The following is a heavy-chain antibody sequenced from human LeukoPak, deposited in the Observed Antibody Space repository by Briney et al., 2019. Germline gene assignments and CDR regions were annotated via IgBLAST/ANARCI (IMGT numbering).Heavy chain of an antibody. CDR3: AKDSLPGIAAAGTVY. CDR1: GFSFSSSS. CDR2: IRTSSSDI. Sequence: GGSLRLSCAASGFSFSSSSMNWVRQAPGKGLEWVSSIRTSSSDIYYADSVKGRFTISRDNSKDTLYLQMNSLRAEDTAIYYCAKDSLPGIAAAGTVYWGQGTLVTVSS. V-gene: IGHV3-21*04. D-gene: IGHD6-13*01. J-gene: IGHJ4*02.